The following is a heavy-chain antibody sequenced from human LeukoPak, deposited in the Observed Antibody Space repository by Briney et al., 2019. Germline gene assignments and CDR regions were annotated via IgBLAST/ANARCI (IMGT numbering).Heavy chain of an antibody. J-gene: IGHJ4*02. CDR2: ISANSGGT. CDR3: ARGEMEAMASYFDY. Sequence: ASLKLSCTASGYTFTSYAMNWVRQAPGQGLEWMGGISANSGGTNYAQTFQGRVTMTRDKSISTPYMQLSRLRSDDTAVYYCARGEMEAMASYFDYWGQGTLVAVSS. CDR1: GYTFTSYA. D-gene: IGHD5-18*01. V-gene: IGHV1-2*02.